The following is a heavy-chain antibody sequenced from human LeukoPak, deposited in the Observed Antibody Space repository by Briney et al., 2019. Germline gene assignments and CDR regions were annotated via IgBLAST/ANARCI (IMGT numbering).Heavy chain of an antibody. CDR2: IYSSGTT. CDR1: GGSISNYY. CDR3: ASGSSGYEP. Sequence: PSETLSLTCTVSGGSISNYYWSWIRQPAGKGLEWIGRIYSSGTTIYNPSLKSRVTMSVDTFKNQFSPKLSSVTAADTAVYFCASGSSGYEPWGQGTLVTVSS. D-gene: IGHD5-12*01. V-gene: IGHV4-4*07. J-gene: IGHJ5*02.